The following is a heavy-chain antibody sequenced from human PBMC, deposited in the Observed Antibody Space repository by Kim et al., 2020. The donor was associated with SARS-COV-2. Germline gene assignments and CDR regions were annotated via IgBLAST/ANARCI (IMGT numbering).Heavy chain of an antibody. J-gene: IGHJ6*02. D-gene: IGHD1-26*01. CDR1: GYTFTRYA. V-gene: IGHV7-4-1*02. Sequence: ASVKVSCKASGYTFTRYAMNWVRQAPGQGLEWMGWNNTNTGNPTYAQGFTGRFVFSLDTSVSTAYLQISSLKAEDTAVYYCARDSAAPWIGIVGASNYYYYGMDVWGQGTTVTVS. CDR3: ARDSAAPWIGIVGASNYYYYGMDV. CDR2: NNTNTGNP.